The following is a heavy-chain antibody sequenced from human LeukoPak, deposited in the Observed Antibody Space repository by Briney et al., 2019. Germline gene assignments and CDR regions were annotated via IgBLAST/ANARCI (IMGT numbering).Heavy chain of an antibody. V-gene: IGHV3-13*04. CDR3: SRVGSSGWPNYFDS. D-gene: IGHD6-19*01. Sequence: TGGSLRLSCAASGFTFSSYDMHWVRQATRKGLEWVSVIGTSGDTYYAGSVKGRFTISRENAKNSLYLQMNSLTAGDTAVYFCSRVGSSGWPNYFDSWGQGTRVTVSS. CDR1: GFTFSSYD. J-gene: IGHJ4*02. CDR2: IGTSGDT.